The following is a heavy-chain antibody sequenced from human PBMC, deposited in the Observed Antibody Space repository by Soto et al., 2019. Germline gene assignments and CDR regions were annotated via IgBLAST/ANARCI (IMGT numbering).Heavy chain of an antibody. CDR3: ARDGGRHSGGIDY. J-gene: IGHJ4*02. Sequence: QVQLVQSGAEVKKPGSSVKVSCKASGGTFSSYSINWVRQAPGQGLEWMGEIIPIFGTANYAQNCQGRVTITADESTSTDYMELSSRRSEDTAVYYCARDGGRHSGGIDYWGQGTLVTVSS. D-gene: IGHD1-26*01. CDR1: GGTFSSYS. CDR2: IIPIFGTA. V-gene: IGHV1-69*01.